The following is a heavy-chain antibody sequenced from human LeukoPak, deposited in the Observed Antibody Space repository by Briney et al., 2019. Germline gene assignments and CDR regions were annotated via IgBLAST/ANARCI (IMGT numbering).Heavy chain of an antibody. CDR2: IVPILGIA. J-gene: IGHJ4*02. Sequence: ASVKVSCKASGGTFSSYAISWVRQAPGQGLEWMGRIVPILGIANYAQKFQGRVTITADKSTSTAYMELSSLRSEDTAVYYCARYYYYDSSGYLFDYWGQGTLVTVSS. D-gene: IGHD3-22*01. CDR3: ARYYYYDSSGYLFDY. V-gene: IGHV1-69*04. CDR1: GGTFSSYA.